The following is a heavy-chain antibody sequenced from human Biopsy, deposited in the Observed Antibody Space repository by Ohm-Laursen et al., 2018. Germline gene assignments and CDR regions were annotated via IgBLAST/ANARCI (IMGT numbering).Heavy chain of an antibody. CDR1: GGDINNYY. CDR2: VYYSGST. D-gene: IGHD3-22*01. CDR3: GRREVVITHDAFDT. V-gene: IGHV4-59*08. J-gene: IGHJ3*02. Sequence: GTLSLTCNVSGGDINNYYWSWIRQPAGKGLEWIGDVYYSGSTNRNPSLKSRVTILVDTSKNQFSLKLNSVTAADTAVYYCGRREVVITHDAFDTWGQGTMVTVSS.